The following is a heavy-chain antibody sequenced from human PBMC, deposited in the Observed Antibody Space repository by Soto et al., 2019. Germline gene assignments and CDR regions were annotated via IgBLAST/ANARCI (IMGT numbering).Heavy chain of an antibody. CDR1: GGSISSYY. V-gene: IGHV4-59*08. CDR3: ARHVNYYDSSGYYYYYGMDV. Sequence: QVQLQESGPGLVKPSETLSLTCTVSGGSISSYYWSWIRQPPGKGLEWIGYIYYSGSTNYNPSLKGRVTISVATSKNHFSLKLSSVTAADTAVYYCARHVNYYDSSGYYYYYGMDVWGQGTTVTVSS. D-gene: IGHD3-22*01. CDR2: IYYSGST. J-gene: IGHJ6*02.